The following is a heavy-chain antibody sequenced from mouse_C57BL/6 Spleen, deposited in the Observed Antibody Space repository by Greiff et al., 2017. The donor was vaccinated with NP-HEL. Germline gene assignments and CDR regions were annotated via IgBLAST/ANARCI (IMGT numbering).Heavy chain of an antibody. V-gene: IGHV1-50*01. D-gene: IGHD3-2*02. CDR2: IDPSDSYT. CDR3: ASQTAQGTWFAD. CDR1: GYTFTSYW. J-gene: IGHJ3*01. Sequence: QVQLQQPGAELVKPGASVKLSCKASGYTFTSYWMHWVKQRPGQGLEWIGEIDPSDSYTNYNQKFKGKATLTVDTSSSQAYMQLSSRTSEDSAVYYCASQTAQGTWFADWGKGTLVTVAA.